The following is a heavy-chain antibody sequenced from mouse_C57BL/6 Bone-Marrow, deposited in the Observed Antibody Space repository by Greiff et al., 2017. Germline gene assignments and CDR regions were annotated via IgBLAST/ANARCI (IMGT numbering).Heavy chain of an antibody. D-gene: IGHD2-5*01. CDR3: AISELYYSNYLWYFDV. CDR1: GYTFTSYW. Sequence: QVQLQQPGAELVKPGASVKMSCKASGYTFTSYWITWVKQRPGQGLEWIGDIYPGSGSTNYNEKFKSKATLTVDTSSSTAYMQLSSLTSEDSAVYYCAISELYYSNYLWYFDVWGTGTTVTVSS. V-gene: IGHV1-55*01. CDR2: IYPGSGST. J-gene: IGHJ1*03.